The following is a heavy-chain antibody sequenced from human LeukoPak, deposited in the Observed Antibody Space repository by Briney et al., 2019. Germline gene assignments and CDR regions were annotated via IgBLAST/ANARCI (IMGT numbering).Heavy chain of an antibody. Sequence: GASVKVSCKASGFTFPSYGFSWVRLAPGQGLEWMGWISAYNGNTYYAEKFQGRSTMTTDTSTGTAYMELRSLKSDDTAVYYCARNAYGTSSENYFDFWGRGTLVTVSS. CDR2: ISAYNGNT. J-gene: IGHJ4*02. CDR3: ARNAYGTSSENYFDF. D-gene: IGHD6-6*01. CDR1: GFTFPSYG. V-gene: IGHV1-18*01.